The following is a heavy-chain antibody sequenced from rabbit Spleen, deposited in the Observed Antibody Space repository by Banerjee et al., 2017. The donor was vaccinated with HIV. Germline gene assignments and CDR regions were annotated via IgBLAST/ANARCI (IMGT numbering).Heavy chain of an antibody. CDR2: IDVAGSGNS. CDR3: TRDTGTSFSTYGMDL. Sequence: QEQLKESGGGLVKPGASLTLTCTASGFSFSSSDYMCWVRQAPGKGLEWIACIDVAGSGNSYYSNWAKGRFTISKTSSTTVALQVTSLTAADTATYFCTRDTGTSFSTYGMDLWGPGTLVTVS. D-gene: IGHD8-1*01. CDR1: GFSFSSSDY. J-gene: IGHJ6*01. V-gene: IGHV1S45*01.